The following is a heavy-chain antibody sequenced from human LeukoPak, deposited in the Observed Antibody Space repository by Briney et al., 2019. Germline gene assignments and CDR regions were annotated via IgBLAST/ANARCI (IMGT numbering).Heavy chain of an antibody. CDR2: ISDSGDRT. V-gene: IGHV3-23*01. D-gene: IGHD6-19*01. J-gene: IGHJ4*02. CDR3: AKDARRSSGWYFFDH. Sequence: GGSLRLSCAASGFAFSSQDMGWVRQAPGKGLEWVPAISDSGDRTYYVDSVKGRFTISRDNSKNTLYLQMNSLRADDTAVYYCAKDARRSSGWYFFDHWGQGTLVTVSS. CDR1: GFAFSSQD.